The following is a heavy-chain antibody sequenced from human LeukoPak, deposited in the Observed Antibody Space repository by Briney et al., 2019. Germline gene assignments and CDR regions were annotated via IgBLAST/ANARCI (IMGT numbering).Heavy chain of an antibody. D-gene: IGHD3-22*01. V-gene: IGHV3-48*03. CDR3: ARESFSGDSSGYYGY. CDR2: ISGSGIK. Sequence: PGGSLRLSCAASRFTFSSFEMNWVRQAPGKGLEWVSYISGSGIKHYADSVKGRFTISRDNAKNSLYLQMNSLRAEDTAVYYCARESFSGDSSGYYGYWGQGTLVTVSS. J-gene: IGHJ4*02. CDR1: RFTFSSFE.